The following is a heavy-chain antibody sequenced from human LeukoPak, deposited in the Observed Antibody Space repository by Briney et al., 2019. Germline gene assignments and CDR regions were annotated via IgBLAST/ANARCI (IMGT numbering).Heavy chain of an antibody. D-gene: IGHD3-10*01. J-gene: IGHJ4*02. CDR2: ISSSGSTI. Sequence: GGSLRLSCAASGFTFSDYFMSWIRQAPGKGLEWVSYISSSGSTIYYADSVKGRFTISRDNAKNSLYLQMNSLRAEDTAVYYCAREDSYYYGSGSYPFDYWGQGTLVTVSS. CDR3: AREDSYYYGSGSYPFDY. CDR1: GFTFSDYF. V-gene: IGHV3-11*04.